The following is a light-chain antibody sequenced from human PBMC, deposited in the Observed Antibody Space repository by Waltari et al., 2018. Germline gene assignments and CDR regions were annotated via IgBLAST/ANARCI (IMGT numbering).Light chain of an antibody. J-gene: IGKJ4*01. Sequence: DIQMTQSPSSLSASEGDRVTITCRASQTISTDLNWDQQTPGKAPKLLIYAAASFQVGVPSRFSGSGSGTDFKLTISSLQPEDFATYYCQQSYISPRTFGGGTKVEI. V-gene: IGKV1-39*01. CDR3: QQSYISPRT. CDR1: QTISTD. CDR2: AAA.